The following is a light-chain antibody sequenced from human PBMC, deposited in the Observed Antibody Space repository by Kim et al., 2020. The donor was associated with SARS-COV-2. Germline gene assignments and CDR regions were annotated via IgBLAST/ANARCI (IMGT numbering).Light chain of an antibody. Sequence: DIQMTQSPSSLSASVGDRVTITCRASQSISTSLNWYQQEPGKAPKLLIYAASSLQSGVPSRFSASGSGTDFTLTISSLQPEDFATYYCQQSYTTPRTFCQGTTMDIK. J-gene: IGKJ1*01. CDR2: AAS. CDR3: QQSYTTPRT. V-gene: IGKV1-39*01. CDR1: QSISTS.